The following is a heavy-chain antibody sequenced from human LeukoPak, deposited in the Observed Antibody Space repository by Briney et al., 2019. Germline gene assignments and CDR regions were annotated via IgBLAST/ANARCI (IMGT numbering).Heavy chain of an antibody. CDR2: IYYTGNI. CDR1: SGSINSYY. V-gene: IGHV4-59*01. Sequence: PSETLSLTCTVSSGSINSYYWGWIRQSPGKGLEWIGYIYYTGNIRYNPSLKSRVTISVDTSKNQFSLKVNSVTAADTAVYYCASSSGSGRSDYWGQGTLVTVSS. D-gene: IGHD3-10*01. CDR3: ASSSGSGRSDY. J-gene: IGHJ4*02.